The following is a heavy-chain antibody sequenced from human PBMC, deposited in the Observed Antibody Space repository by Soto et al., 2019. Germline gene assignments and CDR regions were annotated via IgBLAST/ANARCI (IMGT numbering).Heavy chain of an antibody. Sequence: ASVKVSCKASGYTFTSYGISWVRQAPGQGLEWMGWISAYNGNTNYAQKLQGRVTMTTDTSTSTAYMELRSLRSDDTAVYYCARDQNYYDSSGWWDVWGQGTTVTVSS. J-gene: IGHJ6*02. CDR1: GYTFTSYG. CDR2: ISAYNGNT. CDR3: ARDQNYYDSSGWWDV. D-gene: IGHD3-22*01. V-gene: IGHV1-18*01.